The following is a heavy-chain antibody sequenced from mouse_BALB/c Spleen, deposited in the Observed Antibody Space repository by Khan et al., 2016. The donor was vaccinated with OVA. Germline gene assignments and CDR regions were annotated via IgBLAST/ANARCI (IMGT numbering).Heavy chain of an antibody. CDR2: IYYSGSI. J-gene: IGHJ4*01. Sequence: EVQLQESGPDLVKPSQSLSLTCTVTGYSITSGYSWHWIRQFPGNKLEWMGYIYYSGSINHYPSHKSRIFITRDTTKNEFFLQLNSVTTEDAATYYCARDGNCMDYWGQGTSVTVSA. V-gene: IGHV3-1*02. CDR3: ARDGNCMDY. CDR1: GYSITSGYS. D-gene: IGHD2-1*01.